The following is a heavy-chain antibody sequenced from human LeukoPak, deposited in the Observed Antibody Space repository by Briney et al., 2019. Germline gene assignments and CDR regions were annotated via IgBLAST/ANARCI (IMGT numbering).Heavy chain of an antibody. J-gene: IGHJ6*03. CDR3: AKSSDYGDYGRDYYYYMDV. CDR1: GGSISSYY. Sequence: SETLSLTCTISGGSISSYYWSWIRQPPGKGLEWIGYIFYSGSTNYNPSLKSRVTISIDTSKNQFSLKLSSVTAADTAVYYCAKSSDYGDYGRDYYYYMDVWGKGTTVTISS. V-gene: IGHV4-59*03. CDR2: IFYSGST. D-gene: IGHD4-17*01.